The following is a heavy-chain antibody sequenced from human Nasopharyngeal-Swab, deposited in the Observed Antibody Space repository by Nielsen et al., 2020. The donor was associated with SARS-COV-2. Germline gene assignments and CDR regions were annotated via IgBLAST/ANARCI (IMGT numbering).Heavy chain of an antibody. CDR2: IYHSGST. V-gene: IGHV4-4*02. CDR3: AKELHLRHAFDL. J-gene: IGHJ3*01. Sequence: VRQMPGKGLEWIGEIYHSGSTNYNPSLKSRVTISVDKSKNQFSLKLSSVTAADTAVYYCAKELHLRHAFDLWGQGRMVTVSS.